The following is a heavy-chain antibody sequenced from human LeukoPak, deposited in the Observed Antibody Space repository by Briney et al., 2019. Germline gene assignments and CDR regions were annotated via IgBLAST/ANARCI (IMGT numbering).Heavy chain of an antibody. CDR2: IRYDGSNK. D-gene: IGHD1-26*01. CDR3: ARGASGSYYVDY. Sequence: GGSLRLSCAASGFTFSSYGMHWVRQAPGKGLEWVAFIRYDGSNKYYADSVKGRFTISRDNSKNTLYLQMNSLRAEDTAVYYCARGASGSYYVDYWGQGILVTVSS. CDR1: GFTFSSYG. V-gene: IGHV3-30*02. J-gene: IGHJ4*02.